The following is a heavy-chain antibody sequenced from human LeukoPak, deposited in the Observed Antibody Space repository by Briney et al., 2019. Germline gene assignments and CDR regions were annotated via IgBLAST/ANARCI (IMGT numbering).Heavy chain of an antibody. CDR2: ISSSSSYI. CDR3: ASGLGDDSSGYYYYYYYMDV. Sequence: GGSLRPSCAASGFTFSSYSMNWVRQAPGKGLEWVSSISSSSSYIYYADSVKGRFTISRDNAKNSLYLQMNSLRAEDTAVYYCASGLGDDSSGYYYYYYYMDVWGKGTTVTVSS. CDR1: GFTFSSYS. D-gene: IGHD3-22*01. V-gene: IGHV3-21*01. J-gene: IGHJ6*03.